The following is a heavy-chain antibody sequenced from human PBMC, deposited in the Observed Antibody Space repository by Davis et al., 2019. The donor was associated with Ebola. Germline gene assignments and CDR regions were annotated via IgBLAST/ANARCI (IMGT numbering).Heavy chain of an antibody. D-gene: IGHD1-1*01. CDR3: ARGRRAGTGYYYYYYGMDV. Sequence: SETLSLTCTVSGGSISSYYWSWIRQPPGKGLEWIGYIYYSGSTNYNPSLKSRVTISVDTSKNQFSLKLSSVTAADTAAYYCARGRRAGTGYYYYYYGMDVWGQGTTVTVSS. J-gene: IGHJ6*02. V-gene: IGHV4-59*01. CDR1: GGSISSYY. CDR2: IYYSGST.